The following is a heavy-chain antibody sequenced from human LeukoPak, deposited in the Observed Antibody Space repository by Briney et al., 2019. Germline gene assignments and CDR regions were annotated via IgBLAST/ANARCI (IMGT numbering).Heavy chain of an antibody. CDR1: GFTFSSYE. D-gene: IGHD4-17*01. CDR2: ISGSGGST. V-gene: IGHV3-23*01. Sequence: GGSLRLSCAASGFTFSSYEMNWVRQAPGKGLEWASAISGSGGSTYYADSVKGRFTISRDNSKYTLYLQMNSLRAEDTAVYYCAKDPLYTRDYGHPYDYWGQGTLVTVSS. J-gene: IGHJ4*02. CDR3: AKDPLYTRDYGHPYDY.